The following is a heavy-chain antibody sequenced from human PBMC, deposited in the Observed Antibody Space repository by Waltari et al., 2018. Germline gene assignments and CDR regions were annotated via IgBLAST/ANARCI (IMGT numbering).Heavy chain of an antibody. J-gene: IGHJ5*02. CDR3: ASDRLNNWFDP. CDR2: INAGNGNT. D-gene: IGHD2-8*01. CDR1: GYTFTSYA. Sequence: QVQLVQSGAEVKKPGASVKVSCKASGYTFTSYAMHWVRQAPGQRLEWMGWINAGNGNTKDSQKFQGRDTITRDTSASTAYMELSSLRSEDTAVYYCASDRLNNWFDPWGQGTLVTVSS. V-gene: IGHV1-3*01.